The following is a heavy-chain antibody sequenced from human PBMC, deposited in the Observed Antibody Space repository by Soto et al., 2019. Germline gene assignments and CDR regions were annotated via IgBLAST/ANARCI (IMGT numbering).Heavy chain of an antibody. V-gene: IGHV1-3*01. CDR3: AKDWVGGSNNYQLDY. D-gene: IGHD1-26*01. J-gene: IGHJ4*02. Sequence: ASVKVSCKASGYTFTSYGIHWVRQAPGQRLEWMGWINAANGDTKYSPKFQGRVTITRDTSASTAYMELSSLRSEDTAIYYCAKDWVGGSNNYQLDYWGQGTAVTVSS. CDR1: GYTFTSYG. CDR2: INAANGDT.